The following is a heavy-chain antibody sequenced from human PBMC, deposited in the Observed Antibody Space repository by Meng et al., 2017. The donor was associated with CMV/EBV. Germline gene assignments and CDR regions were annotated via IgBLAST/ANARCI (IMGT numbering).Heavy chain of an antibody. V-gene: IGHV3-13*01. CDR2: IGTAGDT. CDR3: ARGGPLRGFDI. D-gene: IGHD3-16*01. Sequence: ESLKISSAASGFTFSSYDMHWVRQATGKGLEWVSAIGTAGDTYYPGSVKGRFTISRENAKNSLYLQMNSLRAGDTAVYYCARGGPLRGFDIWGQGTMVTVSS. CDR1: GFTFSSYD. J-gene: IGHJ3*02.